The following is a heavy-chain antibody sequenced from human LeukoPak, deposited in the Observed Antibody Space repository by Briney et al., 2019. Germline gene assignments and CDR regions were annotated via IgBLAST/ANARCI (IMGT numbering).Heavy chain of an antibody. CDR2: INPRGST. J-gene: IGHJ4*02. CDR3: ARRRLGYYFDY. V-gene: IGHV4-34*01. Sequence: SETLSLTCGAYGGSFSGYYWSWIRQPPGKGLEWIGEINPRGSTNYNPSLKSRVTLSADTSKNQFSLTLNSVTAADTAVYYCARRRLGYYFDYWGQGTLVTVSS. D-gene: IGHD5-24*01. CDR1: GGSFSGYY.